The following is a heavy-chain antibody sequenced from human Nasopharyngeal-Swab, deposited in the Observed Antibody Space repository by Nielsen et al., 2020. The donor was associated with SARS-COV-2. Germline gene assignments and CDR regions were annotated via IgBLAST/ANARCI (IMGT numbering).Heavy chain of an antibody. Sequence: GESLKISCAASGFTFSSYSMNWVRQAPGKGLEWVSYISSSSSTIYYADSVKGRFTISRDNAKNSLYLQMNSLRAEDTAVYYCARSTAHSSSWYFGRYYYGMDVWGQGTTVTVFS. CDR2: ISSSSSTI. CDR3: ARSTAHSSSWYFGRYYYGMDV. V-gene: IGHV3-48*04. J-gene: IGHJ6*02. CDR1: GFTFSSYS. D-gene: IGHD6-13*01.